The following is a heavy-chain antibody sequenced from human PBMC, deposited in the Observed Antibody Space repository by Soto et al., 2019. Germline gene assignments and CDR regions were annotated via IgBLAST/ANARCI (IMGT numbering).Heavy chain of an antibody. V-gene: IGHV3-11*01. D-gene: IGHD2-21*01. CDR2: ISSSGTAT. J-gene: IGHJ4*02. Sequence: QVHLVESGGGLVRPGGSLRLSCAASGFIFRDYDMSWIRQAPGKGLEWVSCISSSGTATYYADSVKGRFTISRDNAKNSLFGEITSLRVETPAVIYVAKRGPRAGRPTHWGQGTLVTVSS. CDR3: AKRGPRAGRPTH. CDR1: GFIFRDYD.